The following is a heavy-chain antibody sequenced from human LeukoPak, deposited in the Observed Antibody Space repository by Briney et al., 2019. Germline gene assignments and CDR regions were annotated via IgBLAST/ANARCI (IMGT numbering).Heavy chain of an antibody. J-gene: IGHJ4*02. Sequence: QAGGSLRLSCAASGFTFSSYAMSWVRQAPGKGLEWVSVIYSGGSTYYADSVKGRFTISRDNSKNTLYLQMNSLRAEDTAVYYCASNLYSSGWYYFDYWGQGTLVTVSS. CDR2: IYSGGST. CDR1: GFTFSSYA. D-gene: IGHD6-19*01. CDR3: ASNLYSSGWYYFDY. V-gene: IGHV3-53*01.